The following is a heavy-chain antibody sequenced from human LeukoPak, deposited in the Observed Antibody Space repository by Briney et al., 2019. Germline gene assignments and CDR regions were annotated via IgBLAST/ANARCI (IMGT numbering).Heavy chain of an antibody. CDR1: GITVSGSH. CDR2: MYSGGDT. CDR3: ARGGGNQGLFDY. V-gene: IGHV3-53*01. D-gene: IGHD4-23*01. J-gene: IGHJ4*02. Sequence: PGGSLRLSCAASGITVSGSHLSWVPQAPGKGLEWISFMYSGGDTRYANTVKGRFTIYRDNSKDTLYLQMDSLRVEDTAVYYCARGGGNQGLFDYWGQGTLVTVSS.